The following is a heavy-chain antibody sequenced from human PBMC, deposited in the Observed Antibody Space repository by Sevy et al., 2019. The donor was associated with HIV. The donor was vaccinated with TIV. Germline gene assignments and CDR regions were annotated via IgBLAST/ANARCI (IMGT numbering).Heavy chain of an antibody. V-gene: IGHV3-15*05. CDR1: GFTCSNAW. Sequence: GGSLRLSCVASGFTCSNAWMSWVRQAPGKGLEWVGRIKSKTDGATRDFAAPVKGRLAIARDDSKNTVCLQMDSLKTEDTAVYYCTAGVGTSDFDYWGQGILVTVSS. CDR2: IKSKTDGATR. D-gene: IGHD1-26*01. J-gene: IGHJ4*02. CDR3: TAGVGTSDFDY.